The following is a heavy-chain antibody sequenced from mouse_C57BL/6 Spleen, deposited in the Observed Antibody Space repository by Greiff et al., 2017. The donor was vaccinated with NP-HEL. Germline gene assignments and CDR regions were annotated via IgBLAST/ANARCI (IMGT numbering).Heavy chain of an antibody. J-gene: IGHJ4*01. CDR1: GYTFTDYE. Sequence: QVQLQQSGAELVRPGASVTLSCKASGYTFTDYEMHWVKQTPVHGLEWIGAIDPETGGTAYNQKFQGKAILTADKSSSTAYMELRSLTSEDAAVYYCTREGGYYAMDYWGQGTSVTVSS. V-gene: IGHV1-15*01. CDR3: TREGGYYAMDY. CDR2: IDPETGGT.